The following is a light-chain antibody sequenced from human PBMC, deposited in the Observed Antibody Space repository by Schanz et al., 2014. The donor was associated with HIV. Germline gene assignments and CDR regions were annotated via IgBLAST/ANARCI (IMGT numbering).Light chain of an antibody. J-gene: IGLJ1*01. CDR2: EVN. V-gene: IGLV2-8*01. CDR3: SSYEGSNNWV. CDR1: SSDVGGYHY. Sequence: QSALTQPPSAPGSPGQSVTISCTGTSSDVGGYHYVSWYQQHPGKAPKLMIYEVNKRPSGVPDRFSGSKSGNTASLTVSGLQAEDEADYYCSSYEGSNNWVFGTGTKLTVL.